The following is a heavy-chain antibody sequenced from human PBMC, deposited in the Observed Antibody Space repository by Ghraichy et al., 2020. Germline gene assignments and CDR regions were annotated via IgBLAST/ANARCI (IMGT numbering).Heavy chain of an antibody. J-gene: IGHJ6*02. CDR3: ARDGPYYYFGLDV. V-gene: IGHV3-20*04. Sequence: GGSLRLSCAASGFTFEHYNLHWVRQRTGKGLEWVSGIDWDGGATTYADSVMGRFTISRDNAKNSLFLQMNSLRVEDTALYYCARDGPYYYFGLDVWGQGTTVTVSS. CDR2: IDWDGGAT. CDR1: GFTFEHYN.